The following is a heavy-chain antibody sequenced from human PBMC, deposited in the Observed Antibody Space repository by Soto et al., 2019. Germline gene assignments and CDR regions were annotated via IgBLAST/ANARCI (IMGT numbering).Heavy chain of an antibody. J-gene: IGHJ6*02. V-gene: IGHV1-69*06. Sequence: SVKVSCKASGGTFSSYAISWVRQAPGQGLEWMGGIIPIFGTANYAQKFQGRVTITADKSTSTAYMELSSLRSEDTAVYYCASLRYSSSWYPSDYYYGMDVWGQGTTVTVPS. CDR2: IIPIFGTA. CDR3: ASLRYSSSWYPSDYYYGMDV. CDR1: GGTFSSYA. D-gene: IGHD6-13*01.